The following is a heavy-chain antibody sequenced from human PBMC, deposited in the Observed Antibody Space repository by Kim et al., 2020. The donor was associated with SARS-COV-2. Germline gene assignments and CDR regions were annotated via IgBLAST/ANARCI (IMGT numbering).Heavy chain of an antibody. CDR2: IFGADSTT. V-gene: IGHV3-23*03. J-gene: IGHJ4*02. CDR3: IKGAALDY. D-gene: IGHD1-26*01. CDR1: GFPFSTFD. Sequence: GGSLRLSCAASGFPFSTFDMSWGRQAPGKGLEWVSVIFGADSTTKYADTVKGRFTISRDNSKNTLYLQMDSLRVEDTAIYYCIKGAALDYWGPGALVTVS.